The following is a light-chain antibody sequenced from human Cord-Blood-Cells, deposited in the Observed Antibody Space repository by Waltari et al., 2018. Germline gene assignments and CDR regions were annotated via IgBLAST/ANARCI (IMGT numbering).Light chain of an antibody. V-gene: IGLV2-14*04. CDR2: DVS. CDR3: SSYTSSSTLEV. J-gene: IGLJ2*01. CDR1: SSDVGGYNY. Sequence: SITISCTGTSSDVGGYNYVSWYQQHPGKAPKLMIYDVSNRPSGVSNRFSGSKSGNTASLTISGLQAEDEADYYCSSYTSSSTLEVFGGGTKLTVL.